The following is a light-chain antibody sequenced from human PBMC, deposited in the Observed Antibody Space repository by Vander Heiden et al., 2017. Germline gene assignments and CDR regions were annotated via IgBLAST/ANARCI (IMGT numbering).Light chain of an antibody. V-gene: IGKV2-28*01. CDR2: SGF. J-gene: IGKJ1*01. CDR3: MQSLQTPWT. CDR1: QSLLHSNGYTY. Sequence: DIVMTQSPLSLPVTPGEPASISCRSTQSLLHSNGYTYLEWYLQKPGQSPQVLIYSGFDRASGVPDRFSGGGSATDFTLKISRVEAGDVGVYYCMQSLQTPWTFGQGTRLEIK.